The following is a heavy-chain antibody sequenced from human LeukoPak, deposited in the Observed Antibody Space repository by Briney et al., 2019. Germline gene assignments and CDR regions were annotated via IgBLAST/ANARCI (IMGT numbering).Heavy chain of an antibody. CDR1: GYTFTSYY. V-gene: IGHV1-46*01. J-gene: IGHJ4*02. CDR2: INPTGGST. Sequence: ASVKVSCKASGYTFTSYYMHWVRQAPGQGLEWMGLINPTGGSTGYAQKFQGRVTMTRDMSTSTDYMELSSLRSEDTAIYYCARDREGHSDYWGQGTLVTVSS. CDR3: ARDREGHSDY. D-gene: IGHD3-10*01.